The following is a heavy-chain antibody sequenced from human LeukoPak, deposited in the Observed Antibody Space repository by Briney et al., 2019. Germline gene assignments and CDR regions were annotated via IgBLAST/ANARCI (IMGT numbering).Heavy chain of an antibody. CDR1: GFTFSSYE. CDR3: AKDGYCSSTSCHYYYYGMDV. Sequence: GGSLRLSCAASGFTFSSYEMNWVRQAPGKGLEWVSYISSSSSTIYYADSVKGRFTISRDNAKNSLYLQMNSLRAEDTAVYYCAKDGYCSSTSCHYYYYGMDVWGQGTTVTVSS. CDR2: ISSSSSTI. D-gene: IGHD2-2*03. J-gene: IGHJ6*02. V-gene: IGHV3-48*03.